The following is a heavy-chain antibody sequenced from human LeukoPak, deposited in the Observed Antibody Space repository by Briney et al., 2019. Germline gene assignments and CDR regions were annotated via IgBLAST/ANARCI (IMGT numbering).Heavy chain of an antibody. J-gene: IGHJ4*02. D-gene: IGHD3-22*01. CDR2: ISTYDHDT. Sequence: PGASVKVSCKASGYTFTNYGISWVRQAPGQGLEWMAWISTYDHDTNYAQKFRGRVTMTTDTSTSTAYMELSSLRSEDTAVYYCASVQYYYDSSGYPLPDYWGQGTLVTVSS. CDR3: ASVQYYYDSSGYPLPDY. CDR1: GYTFTNYG. V-gene: IGHV1-18*01.